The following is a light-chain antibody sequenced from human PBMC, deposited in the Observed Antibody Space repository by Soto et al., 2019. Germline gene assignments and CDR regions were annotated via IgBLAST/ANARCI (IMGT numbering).Light chain of an antibody. Sequence: DIQMTQSPSTLSASVVDRVTITCRASQSISTWLAWYQQEPGKAPKLLIHKASSLQSGVPSRFSGSGSGTDFTLTISSLHPDDFATYYCQQYNSYSPTFGQGTKVDIK. CDR3: QQYNSYSPT. J-gene: IGKJ1*01. CDR2: KAS. CDR1: QSISTW. V-gene: IGKV1-5*03.